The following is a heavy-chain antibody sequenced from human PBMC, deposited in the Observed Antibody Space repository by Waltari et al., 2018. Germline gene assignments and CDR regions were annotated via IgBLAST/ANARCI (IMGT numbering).Heavy chain of an antibody. D-gene: IGHD2-2*01. CDR1: VATFSSYV. J-gene: IGHJ4*02. CDR2: IIPVLGTT. CDR3: ARGWLEVGPFDY. V-gene: IGHV1-69*05. Sequence: QVQLVQSGAEVKKPGSSAKVSCKASVATFSSYVITWVRQAPGQGLEWMGGIIPVLGTTNYAQKFQGRVTISTDVSTTTAYIDLSRLRSDDTAVYYCARGWLEVGPFDYWGQGTLVTVSS.